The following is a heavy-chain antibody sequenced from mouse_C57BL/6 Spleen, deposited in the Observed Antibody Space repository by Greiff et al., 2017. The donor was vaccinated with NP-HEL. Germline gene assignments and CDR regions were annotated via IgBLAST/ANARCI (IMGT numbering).Heavy chain of an antibody. CDR2: IYPRSGNT. CDR3: ARAYDDDDPYAMDD. Sequence: VQLQQSGAELARPGASVKLSCKASGYTFTSYGISWVKQRTGQGLEWIGEIYPRSGNTYYNEKFKGKATLTADKSSSTAYMELRSLTSEDSAVYFCARAYDDDDPYAMDDWGQGTSVTVSS. CDR1: GYTFTSYG. V-gene: IGHV1-81*01. J-gene: IGHJ4*01. D-gene: IGHD2-4*01.